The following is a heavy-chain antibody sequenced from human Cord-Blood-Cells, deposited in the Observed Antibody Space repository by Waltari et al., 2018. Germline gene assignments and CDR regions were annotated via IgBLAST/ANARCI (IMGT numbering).Heavy chain of an antibody. CDR2: IYYSGST. Sequence: QLQLQESGPGLVKPSETLSLTCPVSGGSISSSSYNWGWIGQPPGKGLEWIGSIYYSGSTYYNPSLKSRVTISVDTSKNQFSLKLSSVTAADTAVYYCARYNWDYYYYYMDVWGKGTTVTVSS. CDR3: ARYNWDYYYYYMDV. V-gene: IGHV4-39*01. J-gene: IGHJ6*03. D-gene: IGHD1-20*01. CDR1: GGSISSSSYN.